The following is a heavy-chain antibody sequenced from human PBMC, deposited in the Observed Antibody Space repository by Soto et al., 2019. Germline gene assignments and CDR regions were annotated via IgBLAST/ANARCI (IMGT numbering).Heavy chain of an antibody. CDR2: ISSSGSTI. CDR3: ARDKAPSIFDWPPYYYGMDV. CDR1: GFTFSSYE. D-gene: IGHD3-9*01. V-gene: IGHV3-48*03. Sequence: GGSLRLSCAASGFTFSSYEMNWVRQAPGKGLEWVSYISSSGSTIYYADSVKGRFTISRDNAKNSLYLQMNSLRAEDTAVYYRARDKAPSIFDWPPYYYGMDVWGQGTTVTVSS. J-gene: IGHJ6*02.